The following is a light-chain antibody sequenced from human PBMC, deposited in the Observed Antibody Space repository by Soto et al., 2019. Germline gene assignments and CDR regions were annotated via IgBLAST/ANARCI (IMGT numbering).Light chain of an antibody. Sequence: QSVLTQPPSASGSPGQSVTISCTGSSSYVGGYNFVSWYQQHPGKAPKLMISEVSKRPSGVPDRFSGSKSGNTASLTVSGLQAEDEADYYCSSYAGSNSVVFGGGTKLTVL. CDR2: EVS. V-gene: IGLV2-8*01. J-gene: IGLJ2*01. CDR1: SSYVGGYNF. CDR3: SSYAGSNSVV.